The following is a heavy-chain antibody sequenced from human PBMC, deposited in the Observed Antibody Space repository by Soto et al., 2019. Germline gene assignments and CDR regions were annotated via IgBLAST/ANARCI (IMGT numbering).Heavy chain of an antibody. CDR2: INHSGST. J-gene: IGHJ4*02. CDR1: GGSFSGYY. V-gene: IGHV4-34*01. Sequence: SETLSLTCAVYGGSFSGYYWSWIRQPPGKGLEWIGEINHSGSTNYNPSLKSRVTISVDTSKNQFSLKLSSVTAADTAVYYCARDGPRGPLDYWGQGTLVTVSS. CDR3: ARDGPRGPLDY.